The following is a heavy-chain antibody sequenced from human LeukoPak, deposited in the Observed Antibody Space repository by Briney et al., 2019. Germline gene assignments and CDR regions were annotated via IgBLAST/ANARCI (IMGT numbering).Heavy chain of an antibody. D-gene: IGHD3-10*01. CDR1: GGSISDHY. Sequence: SETLSLTCSVSGGSISDHYWSWIRQPPGKGLEWIAYIYYNEAPNYNPSLNARVTMSLDMSKNQFSLRLTSVTAADTAVYYCARFDYYGSGSYYWFDPWGQGTLVTVSS. J-gene: IGHJ5*02. CDR2: IYYNEAP. V-gene: IGHV4-59*08. CDR3: ARFDYYGSGSYYWFDP.